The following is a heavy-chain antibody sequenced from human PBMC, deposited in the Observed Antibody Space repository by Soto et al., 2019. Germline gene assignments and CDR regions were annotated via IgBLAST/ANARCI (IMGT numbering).Heavy chain of an antibody. CDR3: ARDLRFSSSWFLIGWFDP. V-gene: IGHV3-74*01. Sequence: EVQLVESGGGLVQPGGSLRLSCAASGFTFSSYWMHWVRQAPGKGLVWVSRINSDGSSTNYADSVKGRFTISRDNAKNTLYLQMNCLRAEDTAVYYCARDLRFSSSWFLIGWFDPWGQGTLVTVSS. D-gene: IGHD6-13*01. CDR1: GFTFSSYW. CDR2: INSDGSST. J-gene: IGHJ5*02.